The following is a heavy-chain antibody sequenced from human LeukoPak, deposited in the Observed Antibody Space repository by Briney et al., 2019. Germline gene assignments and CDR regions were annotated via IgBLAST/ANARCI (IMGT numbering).Heavy chain of an antibody. CDR2: FYWYDDK. V-gene: IGHV2-5*01. Sequence: SGPTLVKPTQTFRLTCTFFGLQFTPRGVGVAWFGKPPEKSLECLQLFYWYDDKRYSPSLKSRLTITKDTSKNQVVLTMTNMDPVDTATYYCAHSRYYGSGSLEINWFDPWGQGTLVTVSS. D-gene: IGHD3-10*01. CDR3: AHSRYYGSGSLEINWFDP. J-gene: IGHJ5*02. CDR1: GLQFTPRGVG.